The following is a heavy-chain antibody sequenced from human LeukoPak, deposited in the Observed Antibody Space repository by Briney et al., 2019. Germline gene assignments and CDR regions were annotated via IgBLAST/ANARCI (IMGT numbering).Heavy chain of an antibody. CDR1: GFTFSTYA. Sequence: GGSLRLSCAASGFTFSTYAMTWVRQAPGKGLEWVSYISSNSSTIYYADSVKGRFTISRDNAKNSLYLQMNSLRAEDTAVYYCARSPTHYDILTGYYPGALDYGGQGTPVSLPA. CDR2: ISSNSSTI. V-gene: IGHV3-48*04. J-gene: IGHJ4*02. D-gene: IGHD3-9*01. CDR3: ARSPTHYDILTGYYPGALDY.